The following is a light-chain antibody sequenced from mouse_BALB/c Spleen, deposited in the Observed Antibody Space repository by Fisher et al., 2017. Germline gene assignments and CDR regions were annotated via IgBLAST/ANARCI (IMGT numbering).Light chain of an antibody. J-gene: IGKJ1*01. V-gene: IGKV4-68*01. CDR2: LTS. CDR3: QQFTSSPSWT. CDR1: SSVSY. Sequence: IVLTQSPALMSASPGEKVTMTCSASSSVSYMYWYQQKPRSSPKPWIYLTSNLASGVPARFSGSGSGNSYSLTISSMEGEDAATYYCQQFTSSPSWTFGGGTKLEIK.